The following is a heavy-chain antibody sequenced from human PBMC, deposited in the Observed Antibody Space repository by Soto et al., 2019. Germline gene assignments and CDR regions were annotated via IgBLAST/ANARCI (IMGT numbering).Heavy chain of an antibody. D-gene: IGHD6-19*01. CDR3: ARRSAVAAQSKAFDI. CDR2: IYYSGSI. V-gene: IGHV4-59*08. CDR1: GGSISGYY. J-gene: IGHJ3*02. Sequence: SETLSLTCTVSGGSISGYYWSWIRQPPGKGLEWIGYIYYSGSINYNPSLKSRVTISLDTSNNQFSLKLSSVTAADTAVYYCARRSAVAAQSKAFDIWGQGTMVTVSS.